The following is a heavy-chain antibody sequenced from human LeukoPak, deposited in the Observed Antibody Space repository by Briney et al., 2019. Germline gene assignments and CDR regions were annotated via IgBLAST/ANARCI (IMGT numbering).Heavy chain of an antibody. V-gene: IGHV1-2*06. J-gene: IGHJ4*02. D-gene: IGHD3-22*01. CDR3: ARVGYYESSGYYEY. Sequence: ASVKVSCKASGHTSTTYAIHWVRQAPGQGLEWMGRINPNSGGTNYAQKFQGRVTMTRDTSISTVYMELSRLRSDDTAVYYCARVGYYESSGYYEYWGQGTLVTVSS. CDR2: INPNSGGT. CDR1: GHTSTTYA.